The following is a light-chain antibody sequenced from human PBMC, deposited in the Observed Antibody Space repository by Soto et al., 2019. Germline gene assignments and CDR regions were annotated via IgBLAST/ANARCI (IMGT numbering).Light chain of an antibody. CDR2: GSS. Sequence: EIVLTQSPGTLSLSPGERATLSCRTSQTVTSTYLAWYQQKPGQAPRLLIYGSSHRATGIPDRFSGSGSGTDFTLSITRLEPEDFAVFYCQQYGTSPPTFGPGTKVEIK. J-gene: IGKJ3*01. CDR1: QTVTSTY. V-gene: IGKV3-20*01. CDR3: QQYGTSPPT.